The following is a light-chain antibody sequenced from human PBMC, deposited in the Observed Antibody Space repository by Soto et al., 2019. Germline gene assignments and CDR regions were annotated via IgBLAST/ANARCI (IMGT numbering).Light chain of an antibody. Sequence: DIQMTQSPSSLSASVGDRVTITCRASQSISSYLNWYQQNPGKAPKLLIYAASSLQSGVPSRFSGSGSGTEFTLTISSLQPDDFATYYCQQYNSYWTFGQGTKVDIK. CDR3: QQYNSYWT. J-gene: IGKJ1*01. CDR2: AAS. CDR1: QSISSY. V-gene: IGKV1-39*01.